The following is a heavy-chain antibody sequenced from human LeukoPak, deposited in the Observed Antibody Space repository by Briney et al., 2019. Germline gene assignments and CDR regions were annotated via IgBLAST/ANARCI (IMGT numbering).Heavy chain of an antibody. CDR3: ARGRGVPYYYDSSGYYPADY. D-gene: IGHD3-22*01. CDR1: GASISSGDYY. J-gene: IGHJ4*02. Sequence: PSETLSLTCTVSGASISSGDYYWSWIRQPPGKGLECIGHIYYSGSTYYSPSLKSRVTISVDTSKNQFSLKLSPVTAADTAVYYCARGRGVPYYYDSSGYYPADYWGQGTLVTVSS. CDR2: IYYSGST. V-gene: IGHV4-30-4*01.